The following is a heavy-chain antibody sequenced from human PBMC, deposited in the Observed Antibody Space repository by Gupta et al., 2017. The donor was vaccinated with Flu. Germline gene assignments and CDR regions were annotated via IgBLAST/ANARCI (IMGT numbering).Heavy chain of an antibody. J-gene: IGHJ4*02. CDR3: ARGDDSSGYYTPIDY. D-gene: IGHD3-22*01. CDR2: ISSSSSYI. V-gene: IGHV3-21*01. Sequence: APGKGLEWVSSISSSSSYIYYADSVKGRFTISRDNAKNSLYLQMNSLRAEDTAVYYCARGDDSSGYYTPIDYWGQGTLVTVAS.